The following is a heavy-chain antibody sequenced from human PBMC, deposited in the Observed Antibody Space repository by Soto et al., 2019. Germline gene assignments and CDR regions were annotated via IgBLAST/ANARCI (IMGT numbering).Heavy chain of an antibody. V-gene: IGHV3-11*01. CDR3: ARANIVVVTAADY. CDR1: GFTFSDDY. CDR2: ISSSGSTI. J-gene: IGHJ4*02. Sequence: LRLSYAAAGFTFSDDYMSWIRQAPGKGLEWVSYISSSGSTIYYADSVKGRFTIPRGNAKNSLYLQMNSLRAEDTAVYYCARANIVVVTAADYWGQGTLVTVSS. D-gene: IGHD2-21*02.